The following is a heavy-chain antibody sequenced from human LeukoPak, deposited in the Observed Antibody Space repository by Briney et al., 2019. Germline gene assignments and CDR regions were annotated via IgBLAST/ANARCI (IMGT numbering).Heavy chain of an antibody. CDR2: IKSKTDGGTL. Sequence: GGALGLSFAASGFPFTNAWMNWVRPAPGKGLEWVGRIKSKTDGGTLAYAAPVQGRFTISRDDSRNTLYLQMISLKAEATAVYYCITRGVVAWGQGTLVTVSS. CDR3: ITRGVVA. V-gene: IGHV3-15*07. J-gene: IGHJ4*02. CDR1: GFPFTNAW. D-gene: IGHD2-15*01.